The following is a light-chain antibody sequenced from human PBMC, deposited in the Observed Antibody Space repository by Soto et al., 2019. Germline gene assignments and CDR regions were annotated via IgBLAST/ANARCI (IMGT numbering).Light chain of an antibody. Sequence: DIQMTQSPSSLSASVGDRVTITCRASQGIRNDLDWYQQKPGKVPKRLIYAASILQDGVPSRFSGSGSWSGFTPTISSFQLKAFAKYDGQHHYYYPPTFGQSTRVECK. J-gene: IGKJ1*01. CDR2: AAS. CDR3: QHHYYYPPT. CDR1: QGIRND. V-gene: IGKV1-17*01.